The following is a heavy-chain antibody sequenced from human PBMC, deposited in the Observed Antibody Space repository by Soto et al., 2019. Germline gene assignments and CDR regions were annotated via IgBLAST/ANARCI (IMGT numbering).Heavy chain of an antibody. J-gene: IGHJ6*02. D-gene: IGHD2-2*02. CDR3: ATGSFTSTGGRIVYHYTAMDV. V-gene: IGHV1-69*01. CDR1: GGTFSSHS. Sequence: QVQLVQSGAEVKKPGSSVKVSCKSSGGTFSSHSINWVRQAPGQGLEWMGGIIPIFVPANFAKKFQGRVTITADESTTTADMELSSLPSEDTAVYYCATGSFTSTGGRIVYHYTAMDVWGQGTTVTVSS. CDR2: IIPIFVPA.